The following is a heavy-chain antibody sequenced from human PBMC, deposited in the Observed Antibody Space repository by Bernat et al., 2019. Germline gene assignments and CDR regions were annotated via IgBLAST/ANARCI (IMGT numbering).Heavy chain of an antibody. CDR1: GFTFSSYG. Sequence: QVQLVESGGGVVQPGRSLRLSCAASGFTFSSYGMHWVRQAPDKGLEWVAVISYDGSNKYYADSVKGRFTISRDNSKNTLYLQMNSLRAEDTAVYYCAKDQGSGWWRGFDYWGQGTLVTVSS. CDR2: ISYDGSNK. CDR3: AKDQGSGWWRGFDY. V-gene: IGHV3-30*18. D-gene: IGHD6-19*01. J-gene: IGHJ4*02.